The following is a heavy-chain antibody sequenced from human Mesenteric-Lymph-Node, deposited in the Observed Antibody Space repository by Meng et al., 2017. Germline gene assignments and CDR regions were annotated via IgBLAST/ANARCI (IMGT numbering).Heavy chain of an antibody. V-gene: IGHV1-2*06. J-gene: IGHJ5*02. D-gene: IGHD6-13*01. CDR3: ARDPAYSSSWYGVNWFDP. CDR2: INPNSGDT. CDR1: GYTFTAYH. Sequence: ASVKVSCKASGYTFTAYHIHWVRQAPGQGLEWMGRINPNSGDTDYAQKFQGRVTMTSDRSSGTAQMELRSLRSDDTAVYYCARDPAYSSSWYGVNWFDPWGQGTLVTVSS.